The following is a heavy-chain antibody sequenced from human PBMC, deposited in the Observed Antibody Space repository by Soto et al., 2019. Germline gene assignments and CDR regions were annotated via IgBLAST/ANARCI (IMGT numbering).Heavy chain of an antibody. CDR1: GGSITGHY. CDR3: ARVGSSGWAPDS. Sequence: SETLSLTCAVSGGSITGHYWIWIRQPPGKGLEWIGYIFYSGGTNYNPSLKSRVTISVDTSKNHFSLKLSSVTAADTALYYCARVGSSGWAPDSWGQGTLVTVSS. J-gene: IGHJ5*01. CDR2: IFYSGGT. V-gene: IGHV4-59*11. D-gene: IGHD6-19*01.